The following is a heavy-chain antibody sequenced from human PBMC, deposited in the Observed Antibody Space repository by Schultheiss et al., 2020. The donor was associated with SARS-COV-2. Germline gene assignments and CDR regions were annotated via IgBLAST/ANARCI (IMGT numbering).Heavy chain of an antibody. V-gene: IGHV3-23*01. CDR2: ISGSGGGT. CDR3: AKDRYGDYGPYYFDY. Sequence: GGSLRLSCAASGFTFSSYAMHWVRQAPGKGLEWVSGISGSGGGTYYVDSVKGRFTISRDNSKNTLYLQMNSLRAEDTAVYYCAKDRYGDYGPYYFDYWGQGTLVTVSS. D-gene: IGHD4-17*01. CDR1: GFTFSSYA. J-gene: IGHJ4*02.